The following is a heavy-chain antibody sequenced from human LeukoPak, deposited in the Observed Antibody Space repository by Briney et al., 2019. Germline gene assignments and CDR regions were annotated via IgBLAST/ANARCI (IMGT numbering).Heavy chain of an antibody. V-gene: IGHV4-4*07. CDR3: AREVGPNYYYYFYMDV. Sequence: PSETLSLTCTVSGGSISSYYWSWIRQPAGKGLEWIGRIYTSVSTNYNPSLKSRVTMSVDTSKNQFSLKLSSVTAADTAVYYCAREVGPNYYYYFYMDVWGTGTTVTISS. CDR1: GGSISSYY. D-gene: IGHD1-26*01. J-gene: IGHJ6*03. CDR2: IYTSVST.